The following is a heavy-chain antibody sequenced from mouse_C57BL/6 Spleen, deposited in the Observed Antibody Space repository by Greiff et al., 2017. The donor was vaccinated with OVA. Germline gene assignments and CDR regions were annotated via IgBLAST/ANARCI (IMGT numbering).Heavy chain of an antibody. Sequence: QVQLKQPGAELVKPGASVKVSCKASGYTFTSYWITWVKQRPGQGLEWIGDIYPGSGSTNYNEKFKSKATLTVDTSSSTAYMQLSSLTSEDSAVYYWARDGGNYTSGYWGQGTTLTVSS. CDR2: IYPGSGST. CDR1: GYTFTSYW. D-gene: IGHD2-1*01. CDR3: ARDGGNYTSGY. J-gene: IGHJ2*01. V-gene: IGHV1-55*01.